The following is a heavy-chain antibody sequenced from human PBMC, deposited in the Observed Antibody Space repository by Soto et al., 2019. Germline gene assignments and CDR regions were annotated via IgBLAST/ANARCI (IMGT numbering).Heavy chain of an antibody. CDR3: ARDPGYSYGYN. CDR2: INAGNGNT. V-gene: IGHV1-3*01. D-gene: IGHD5-18*01. Sequence: QVQLVQSGAEVKKPGASVKVSCKASGYTFNSYAMNWVRQAPGKRLEWMGWINAGNGNTKYSQKFQGRVTITRDTSASTAYMELSSLRSEDTAVYYCARDPGYSYGYNWGQGTLVTVSS. J-gene: IGHJ4*02. CDR1: GYTFNSYA.